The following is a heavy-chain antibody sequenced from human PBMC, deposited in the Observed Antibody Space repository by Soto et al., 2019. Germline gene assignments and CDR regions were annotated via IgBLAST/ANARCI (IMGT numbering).Heavy chain of an antibody. CDR2: ISYDGSNV. CDR3: AKDEYYHDTSGYYIFDY. J-gene: IGHJ4*02. V-gene: IGHV3-30*18. CDR1: GFTFSSYG. Sequence: GGSLRLSCAASGFTFSSYGIHWVRQAPGRGLEWVAAISYDGSNVHYADSVKGRFTISRDNSKNTLYLQMNSLRAEDTAVFYCAKDEYYHDTSGYYIFDYWGQGTLVTVSS. D-gene: IGHD3-22*01.